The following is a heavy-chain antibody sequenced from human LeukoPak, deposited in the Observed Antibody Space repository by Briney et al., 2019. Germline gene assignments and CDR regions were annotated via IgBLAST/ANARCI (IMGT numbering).Heavy chain of an antibody. CDR1: GGSISSDLYS. CDR2: VHYSGST. D-gene: IGHD2-21*02. J-gene: IGHJ2*01. Sequence: SETLSLTCAVSGGSISSDLYSWGWIRQTPGKGLEWIGSVHYSGSTYSKSRVTISIDTPKNQISLALSSVTAADTAVYYCARHVRVVTAQLYWYFDLWGRGSLVTVSS. V-gene: IGHV4-39*01. CDR3: ARHVRVVTAQLYWYFDL.